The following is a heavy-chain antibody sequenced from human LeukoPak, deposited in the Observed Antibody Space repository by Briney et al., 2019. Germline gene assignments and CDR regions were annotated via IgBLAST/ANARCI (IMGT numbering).Heavy chain of an antibody. D-gene: IGHD3-10*01. CDR3: ARVWFSYMDV. Sequence: PGGSLRLSCAASGFTFSSYEMNWVRQAPGKGLEWVSSISSSSSYIYYADSVKGRFTISRDNAKNSLYLQMNSLRAEDTAVYYCARVWFSYMDVWGKGTTVTVSS. CDR1: GFTFSSYE. V-gene: IGHV3-21*01. CDR2: ISSSSSYI. J-gene: IGHJ6*03.